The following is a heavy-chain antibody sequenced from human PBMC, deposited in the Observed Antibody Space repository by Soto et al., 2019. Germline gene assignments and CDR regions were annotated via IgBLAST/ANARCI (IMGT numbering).Heavy chain of an antibody. Sequence: EVQLAESGGGMVQPGGSLRRSCVAAGFTFSSYDMHWVRQAPGKGLEYVSSISSNGGTTYYGNSVKGRFTISRDNAKNPLYLQMGSLRAADMAIYYCVRRVSGTYDYWGQGNLVTVSS. J-gene: IGHJ4*02. CDR1: GFTFSSYD. V-gene: IGHV3-64*01. CDR3: VRRVSGTYDY. D-gene: IGHD3-10*01. CDR2: ISSNGGTT.